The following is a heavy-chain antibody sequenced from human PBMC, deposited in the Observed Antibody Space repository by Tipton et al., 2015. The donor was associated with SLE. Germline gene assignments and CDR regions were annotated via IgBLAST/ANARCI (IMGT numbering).Heavy chain of an antibody. Sequence: TLSLTCTVSGGSISSSSYYWGWIRQPPGKGLEWIGIIYYSGSTYYNPSLRSRVTISVDTSKNQFSLRLSSVTAADTAVYYCGRNCGDDCYWWFVFDYWGQGTLVSVSS. V-gene: IGHV4-39*07. CDR3: GRNCGDDCYWWFVFDY. CDR2: IYYSGST. J-gene: IGHJ4*02. CDR1: GGSISSSSYY. D-gene: IGHD2-21*01.